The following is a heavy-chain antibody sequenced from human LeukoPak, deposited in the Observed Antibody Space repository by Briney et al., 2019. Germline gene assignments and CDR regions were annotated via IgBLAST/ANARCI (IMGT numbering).Heavy chain of an antibody. CDR2: IRDDGSNK. D-gene: IGHD3-3*01. Sequence: GGSLRLSCAASGFTFSSYGMHWVRQAPGKGLEWVAVIRDDGSNKYYADSVKGRFTISRDNSKNTLYLQMNSLRAADTAVYHCAKALWSGYSTPFDYWGQGILVTVSS. CDR1: GFTFSSYG. J-gene: IGHJ4*02. V-gene: IGHV3-30*02. CDR3: AKALWSGYSTPFDY.